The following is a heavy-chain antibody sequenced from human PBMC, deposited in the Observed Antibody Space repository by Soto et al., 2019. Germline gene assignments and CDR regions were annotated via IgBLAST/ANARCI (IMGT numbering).Heavy chain of an antibody. CDR1: VYTFTKYV. CDR2: MNPNSGNT. D-gene: IGHD2-2*01. CDR3: ARVHQLIPNYMDV. V-gene: IGHV1-8*01. Sequence: SVKDSCTCSVYTFTKYVNKRVRQATGQGLEWMGWMNPNSGNTGYAQKFQGRVTMTRNTSISTAYMELSSLRSEDTAVYYCARVHQLIPNYMDVWGKGTTVTVSS. J-gene: IGHJ6*03.